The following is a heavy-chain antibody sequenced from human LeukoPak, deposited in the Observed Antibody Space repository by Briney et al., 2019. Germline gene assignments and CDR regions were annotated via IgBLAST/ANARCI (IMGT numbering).Heavy chain of an antibody. V-gene: IGHV1-18*01. CDR3: ARDEWDHTSTHFDY. CDR1: GYTFTSYA. J-gene: IGHJ4*02. D-gene: IGHD1-26*01. Sequence: KPGASVKVSCKASGYTFTSYAMNWVRQAPGQGLEWMGWISAYNGNTNYAQKLQGRVTMTTDTSTSTAYMELRSLRPDDTAVYYCARDEWDHTSTHFDYWGQGTLVTVSS. CDR2: ISAYNGNT.